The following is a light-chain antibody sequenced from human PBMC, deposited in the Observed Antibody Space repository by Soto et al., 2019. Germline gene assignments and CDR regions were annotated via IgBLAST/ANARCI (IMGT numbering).Light chain of an antibody. CDR2: DAS. CDR3: QQYNSYPYS. Sequence: DIQMTQSPSTVSASVGDGVTITCRASQSISTWLAWYQQKPGKAPKLLIYDASTLESGVPSWVSGSGSGTEFTVTISSLQPDEFATYYCQQYNSYPYSFGQGTQLEIK. V-gene: IGKV1-5*01. J-gene: IGKJ2*03. CDR1: QSISTW.